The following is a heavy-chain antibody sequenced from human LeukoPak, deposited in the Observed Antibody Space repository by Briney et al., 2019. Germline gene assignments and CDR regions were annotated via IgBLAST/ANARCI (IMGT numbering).Heavy chain of an antibody. J-gene: IGHJ4*02. CDR1: GFTFSSYA. Sequence: GGSLRLSCAASGFTFSSYAMSWVRQAPGKGLEWVSAISGSGGSTYYADSVKGRFTISRDNSENTLYLQMNSLRAEDTAVYYCAGITMVRGVGNFDYWGQGTLVTVSS. CDR3: AGITMVRGVGNFDY. V-gene: IGHV3-23*01. CDR2: ISGSGGST. D-gene: IGHD3-10*01.